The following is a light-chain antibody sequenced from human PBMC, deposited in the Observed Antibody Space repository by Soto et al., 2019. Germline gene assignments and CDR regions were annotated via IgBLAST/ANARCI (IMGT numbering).Light chain of an antibody. Sequence: QAVVTQPCSVSGSPGQSIPNSCTGTSSEVGGYNYVSWYQQHPGKAPKLMIYDVSNRPSGVSNRFSGSKSGNTASLTISGLQAEDEADYYCSSYTSSSTLYVFGTGTKVTVL. J-gene: IGLJ1*01. CDR3: SSYTSSSTLYV. V-gene: IGLV2-14*01. CDR1: SSEVGGYNY. CDR2: DVS.